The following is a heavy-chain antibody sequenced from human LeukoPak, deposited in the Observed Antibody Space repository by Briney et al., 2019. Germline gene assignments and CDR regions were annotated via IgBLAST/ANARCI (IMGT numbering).Heavy chain of an antibody. D-gene: IGHD3-22*01. Sequence: GGSLRLSSAASGFTFNTYSMKWVRQAPGKGLEWVSYISSSSSAIYYADSVKGRFTISRDNAKNSLYLQMNSLRDEDTAVYYCARRRVVVTHLDYSVQGTLVTVSS. CDR3: ARRRVVVTHLDY. V-gene: IGHV3-48*02. J-gene: IGHJ4*02. CDR1: GFTFNTYS. CDR2: ISSSSSAI.